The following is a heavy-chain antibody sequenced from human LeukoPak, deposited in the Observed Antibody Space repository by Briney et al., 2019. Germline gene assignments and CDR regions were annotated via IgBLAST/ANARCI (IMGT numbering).Heavy chain of an antibody. CDR3: ASTFPYCSGDSCAL. CDR2: IHPDGGTK. CDR1: GLNFRNYW. J-gene: IGHJ4*02. V-gene: IGHV3-7*01. D-gene: IGHD2-15*01. Sequence: GGSLRLSCAASGLNFRNYWMSWVRQALGKGLEWVANIHPDGGTKNYVGSVKGRFTISRDNAANSLDLRMNSLRVEDTAVYYCASTFPYCSGDSCALGAQGTLVTVSS.